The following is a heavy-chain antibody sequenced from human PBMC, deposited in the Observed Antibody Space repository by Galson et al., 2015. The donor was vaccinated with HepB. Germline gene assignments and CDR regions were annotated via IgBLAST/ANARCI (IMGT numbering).Heavy chain of an antibody. CDR2: INHSGST. CDR3: ASSLRYYYGSGSYSSRPWFDP. V-gene: IGHV4-34*01. Sequence: TCAVYGGSFSGYYWSWIRQPPGKGLEWIGEINHSGSTNYNPSLKSRVTISVDTSKNQFSLKLSSVTAADTAVYYCASSLRYYYGSGSYSSRPWFDPWGQGTLVTVSS. CDR1: GGSFSGYY. D-gene: IGHD3-10*01. J-gene: IGHJ5*02.